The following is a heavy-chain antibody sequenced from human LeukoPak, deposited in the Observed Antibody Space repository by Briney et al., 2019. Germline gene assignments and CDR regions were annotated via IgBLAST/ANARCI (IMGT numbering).Heavy chain of an antibody. Sequence: GSLRLSCAVSGFTFSIYWMHWVRQAPGEGLVWVSRINGDGRTATYADSVKGRFTISRDNAKNSLYLQMNSLRVEDTAVYYCAKVAKYYYGSETYYFFEHWGQGTPVTASS. CDR1: GFTFSIYW. CDR3: AKVAKYYYGSETYYFFEH. D-gene: IGHD3-10*01. CDR2: INGDGRTA. V-gene: IGHV3-74*01. J-gene: IGHJ4*02.